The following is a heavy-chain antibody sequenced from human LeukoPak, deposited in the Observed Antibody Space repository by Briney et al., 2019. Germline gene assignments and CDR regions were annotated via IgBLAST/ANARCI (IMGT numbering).Heavy chain of an antibody. J-gene: IGHJ4*02. CDR2: ISGSGGRA. V-gene: IGHV3-23*01. D-gene: IGHD2-21*01. CDR1: GFIFSSYG. Sequence: QPGGSLRLSCAASGFIFSSYGMTWVRQAPGKGLEWVSVISGSGGRAYYADSVKGRFTISRDNSKKTLYLEMNSLRAEDTAVYYCARVRGAYCGGDCYSNDYWGQGTLVTVSS. CDR3: ARVRGAYCGGDCYSNDY.